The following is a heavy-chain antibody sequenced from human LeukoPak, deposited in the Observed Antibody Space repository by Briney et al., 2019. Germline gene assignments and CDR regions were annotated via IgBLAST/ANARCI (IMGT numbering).Heavy chain of an antibody. CDR3: ASSFGVVTLFY. CDR1: GFPFMDYY. Sequence: GGALRLSCAASGFPFMDYYMSWIRQGQGKGLGGVSYISSSGSTIYYADSVKGRFTISRDNAKNSLYLQMNSLRAEDTAVYYCASSFGVVTLFYWGQGTLVTVSS. D-gene: IGHD3-3*01. J-gene: IGHJ4*02. V-gene: IGHV3-11*04. CDR2: ISSSGSTI.